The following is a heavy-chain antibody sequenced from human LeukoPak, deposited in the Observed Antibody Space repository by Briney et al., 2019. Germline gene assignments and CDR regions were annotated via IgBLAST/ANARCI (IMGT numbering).Heavy chain of an antibody. J-gene: IGHJ5*02. Sequence: GGSLRLSCAASGFTFGSYSMNWVRQVPGKRLQWVSSISSTSSYIYYADSVKGRFTVSRDNAKNSLSLQMNSLGAEDTAVYYCARVAVAGPTGWFDPWGQGTLVTVSS. CDR1: GFTFGSYS. CDR3: ARVAVAGPTGWFDP. CDR2: ISSTSSYI. V-gene: IGHV3-21*01. D-gene: IGHD6-13*01.